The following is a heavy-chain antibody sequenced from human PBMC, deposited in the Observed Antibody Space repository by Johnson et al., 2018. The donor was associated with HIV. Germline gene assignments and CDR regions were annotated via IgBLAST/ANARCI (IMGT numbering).Heavy chain of an antibody. D-gene: IGHD3-10*01. V-gene: IGHV3-11*04. CDR3: ASASGGAFDI. Sequence: QVQLVESGGGLVQPGGSLRLSCAASGFTFGDYDMSWVRQAPGKGLEWVSCISRSSGTIGYADSVKGRFTISSDNAKNSLYLQMNSLGAEDTAVYYCASASGGAFDIWGQGTMVTVSS. CDR1: GFTFGDYD. J-gene: IGHJ3*02. CDR2: ISRSSGTI.